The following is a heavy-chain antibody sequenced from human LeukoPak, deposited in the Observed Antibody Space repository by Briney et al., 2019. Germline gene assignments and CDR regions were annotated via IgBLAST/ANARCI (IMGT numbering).Heavy chain of an antibody. Sequence: PSETLSLTCTVSGGSISNYFWSWIRQPPGKGLEWIGYIYYSGSTNYNPSLKSRVTISVDTSKNQFSLKLSSVTAADTAVYYCASFTYCGGDCYSGSFDYWGQGTLVTVSS. J-gene: IGHJ4*02. V-gene: IGHV4-59*08. CDR2: IYYSGST. D-gene: IGHD2-21*02. CDR3: ASFTYCGGDCYSGSFDY. CDR1: GGSISNYF.